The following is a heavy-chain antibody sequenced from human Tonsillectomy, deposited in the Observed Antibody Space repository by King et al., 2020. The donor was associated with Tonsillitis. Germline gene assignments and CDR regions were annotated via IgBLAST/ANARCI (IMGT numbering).Heavy chain of an antibody. D-gene: IGHD2-2*01. J-gene: IGHJ4*02. Sequence: VQLVESGGGLVQPGGSLRLSCAASGFTFNKYVMSWVRQAPGKGLEWVSGISDSGGSTYYTDSVKGRFTISRDNSKNTLYLQMNSLRAEDAAIYYCAKILRRLGDIIVVPVEGFDYWGQGALVTVSS. V-gene: IGHV3-23*04. CDR3: AKILRRLGDIIVVPVEGFDY. CDR1: GFTFNKYV. CDR2: ISDSGGST.